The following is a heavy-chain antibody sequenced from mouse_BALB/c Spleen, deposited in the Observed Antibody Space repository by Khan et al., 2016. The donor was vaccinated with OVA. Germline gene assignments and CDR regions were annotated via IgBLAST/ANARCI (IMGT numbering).Heavy chain of an antibody. CDR2: INPSSGYH. CDR3: ARTHER. Sequence: QIQLVQSGAELARPGASVKMSCKASGYTFTSYTMHWVKQRPGQGLDWIGYINPSSGYHKYNQKFSDKATLTDDKSSSTAFMQLSSLTTEDAAVNYCARTHERGGKGTTLTVSS. J-gene: IGHJ2*01. CDR1: GYTFTSYT. V-gene: IGHV1-4*01.